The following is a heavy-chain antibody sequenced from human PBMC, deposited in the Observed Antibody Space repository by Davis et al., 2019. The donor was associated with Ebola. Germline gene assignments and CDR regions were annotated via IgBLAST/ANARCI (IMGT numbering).Heavy chain of an antibody. Sequence: SETLSPTCTVPGGSIHNYFWSWIRQPPGKGLEWIGNIHYLGNTNYNPSLKSRVTMSVDTSKNQFSLKLSSVTAADTAVYYCARGNYGDYIVLYYYNMDVWGQGTTVTVSS. V-gene: IGHV4-59*01. J-gene: IGHJ6*02. CDR3: ARGNYGDYIVLYYYNMDV. CDR1: GGSIHNYF. D-gene: IGHD4-17*01. CDR2: IHYLGNT.